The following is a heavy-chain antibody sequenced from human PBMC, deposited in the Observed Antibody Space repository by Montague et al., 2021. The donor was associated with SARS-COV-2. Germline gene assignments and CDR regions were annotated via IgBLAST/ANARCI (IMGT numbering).Heavy chain of an antibody. CDR3: ARGTGYDYYFDC. CDR1: GASISGYY. CDR2: IYHNTGNT. Sequence: SETLSLTCSVSGASISGYYWNWIRQPPGKRLQGIGDIYHNTGNTNYNPSLQSRVTISLDTSKNQFSLNLTSVTAADTALYFCARGTGYDYYFDCWGLGTLVTVSS. D-gene: IGHD5-12*01. V-gene: IGHV4-59*01. J-gene: IGHJ4*02.